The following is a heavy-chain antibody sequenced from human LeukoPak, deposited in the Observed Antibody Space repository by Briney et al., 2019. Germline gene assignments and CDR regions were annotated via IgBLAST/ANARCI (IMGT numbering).Heavy chain of an antibody. Sequence: SETLSLTCTVSGGSISSYYWSWIRQPPGKGLEWIGYIYYSGSTNYSPSLKSRVTISVDTSKNQFSLKLSSVTAADTAVYYCPSSSGSAGMDVWGQGTTVTVSS. CDR2: IYYSGST. D-gene: IGHD6-19*01. CDR3: PSSSGSAGMDV. V-gene: IGHV4-59*01. J-gene: IGHJ6*02. CDR1: GGSISSYY.